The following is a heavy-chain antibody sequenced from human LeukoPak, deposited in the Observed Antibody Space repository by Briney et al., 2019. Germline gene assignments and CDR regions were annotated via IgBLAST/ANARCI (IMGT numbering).Heavy chain of an antibody. CDR1: GGSFSGYY. J-gene: IGHJ4*02. D-gene: IGHD6-19*01. CDR2: INHSGST. CDR3: ARGTLYRGWSYYLDF. V-gene: IGHV4-34*01. Sequence: SETLSLTCAVYGGSFSGYYWSWIRQPPGKGLEWIGEINHSGSTYYNPSLKSRVTISVDTSKNQFSLKLSSVTAADTAMYYCARGTLYRGWSYYLDFWGQGSQVTVSS.